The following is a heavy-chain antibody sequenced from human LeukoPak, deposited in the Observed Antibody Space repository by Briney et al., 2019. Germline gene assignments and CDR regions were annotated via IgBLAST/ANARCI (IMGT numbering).Heavy chain of an antibody. J-gene: IGHJ4*02. CDR1: GFTFSNHW. CDR3: IRDEALWRLDY. Sequence: GGSLRLSCAASGFTFSNHWMHWVRQASGKGLVWVSRIDERGSNAMYADSVKGRFSISRDNAKNTVNLQMNRLRAEDTGVYYCIRDEALWRLDYWGQGTLVTVSS. V-gene: IGHV3-74*03. D-gene: IGHD2-21*01. CDR2: IDERGSNA.